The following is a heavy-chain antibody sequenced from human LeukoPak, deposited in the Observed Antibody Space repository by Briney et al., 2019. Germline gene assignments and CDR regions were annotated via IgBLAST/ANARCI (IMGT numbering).Heavy chain of an antibody. J-gene: IGHJ4*02. Sequence: GGSLRLSCAASGFTFDDYAMHWVRQAPGKGLEWVSVVSFTGGSTYYADSVKGRFTISRDNSKNTLYLQMNSLRAEDTAVYYCAKSSYYDSTSDKDYFDYWGQGTLVTVSS. V-gene: IGHV3-23*01. CDR2: VSFTGGST. CDR3: AKSSYYDSTSDKDYFDY. CDR1: GFTFDDYA. D-gene: IGHD3-22*01.